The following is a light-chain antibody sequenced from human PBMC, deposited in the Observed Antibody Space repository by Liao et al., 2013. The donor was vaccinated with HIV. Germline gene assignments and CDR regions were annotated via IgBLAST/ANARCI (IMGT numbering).Light chain of an antibody. CDR2: YDS. CDR3: QVWDSSSYHVV. Sequence: SYELTQPPSVSVAPGQTARITCGGDYIGSKSVHWYQQKPGQAPVLVIYYDSDRPSGIPERFSGSNSGNTATLTIARVEAGDEADYYCQVWDSSSYHVVFGGGTKLTVL. J-gene: IGLJ2*01. CDR1: YIGSKS. V-gene: IGLV3-21*04.